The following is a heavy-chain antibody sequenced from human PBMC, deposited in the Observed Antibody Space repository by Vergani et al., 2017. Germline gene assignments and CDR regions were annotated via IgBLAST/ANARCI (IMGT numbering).Heavy chain of an antibody. CDR1: GGTFSSYA. CDR3: ARGSWCVVVVAAIMDV. D-gene: IGHD2-15*01. V-gene: IGHV1-69*11. J-gene: IGHJ6*03. Sequence: QVQLVQSGAEVKKPGSSVKVSCKASGGTFSSYAISWVRQAPGKGLEWIGRIIPILGTANYAQKFQGRVTITADESTRQAYMELSSLRSEDTAVYYCARGSWCVVVVAAIMDVGGKGTTVTVSS. CDR2: IIPILGTA.